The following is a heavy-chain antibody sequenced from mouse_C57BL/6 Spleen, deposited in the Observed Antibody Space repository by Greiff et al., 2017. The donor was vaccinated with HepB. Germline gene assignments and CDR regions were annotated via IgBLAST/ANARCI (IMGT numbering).Heavy chain of an antibody. CDR1: GYTFTSYW. CDR3: ARGGKVPYFDY. J-gene: IGHJ2*01. V-gene: IGHV1-69*01. CDR2: IDPSDSYT. D-gene: IGHD2-14*01. Sequence: QVQLQQPGAELVMPGASVKLSCKASGYTFTSYWMHWVKQRPGQGLEWIGEIDPSDSYTNYNQKFKGKSTLTVDKSSSTAYMQLSSLTSEDSAVYYCARGGKVPYFDYWGQGTTLTVSS.